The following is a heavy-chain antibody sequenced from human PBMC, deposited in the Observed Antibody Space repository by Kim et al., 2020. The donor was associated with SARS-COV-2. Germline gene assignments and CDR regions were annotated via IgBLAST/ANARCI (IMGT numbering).Heavy chain of an antibody. CDR1: GGTFSSYA. CDR3: ARGGLGHDYGDRANYYYGMDV. V-gene: IGHV1-69*13. Sequence: SVKVSCKASGGTFSSYAISWVRQAPGQGLEWMGGIIPIFGTANYAQKFQGRVTITADESTSTAYMELSSLRSEDTAVYYCARGGLGHDYGDRANYYYGMDVWGQGTTVTVSS. D-gene: IGHD4-17*01. J-gene: IGHJ6*02. CDR2: IIPIFGTA.